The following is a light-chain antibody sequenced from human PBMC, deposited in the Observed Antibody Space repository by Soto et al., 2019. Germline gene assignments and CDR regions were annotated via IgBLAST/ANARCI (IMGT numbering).Light chain of an antibody. Sequence: EIVLTQSPGTLSLSPGERATLSCRASQSVSSSYLDWYQQKPGKAPRXXIYGASPRETGIPALFIGSGAGTEFTLTISSLQYEDFEVDYCQQYNNWTRTFGQGTKVDIK. J-gene: IGKJ1*01. CDR3: QQYNNWTRT. V-gene: IGKV3-15*01. CDR2: GAS. CDR1: QSVSSSY.